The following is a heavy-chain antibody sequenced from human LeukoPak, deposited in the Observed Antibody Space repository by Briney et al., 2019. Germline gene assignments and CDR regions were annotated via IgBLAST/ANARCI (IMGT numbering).Heavy chain of an antibody. J-gene: IGHJ4*02. CDR3: ARYYYGSGSKPLDY. D-gene: IGHD3-10*01. CDR2: IIPIFGTA. CDR1: GGNFSSYA. V-gene: IGHV1-69*01. Sequence: SVKVSCKASGGNFSSYAISWVRQAPGQGLEWMGGIIPIFGTANYAQKFQGRVTITADESTSTAYMELSSLRSEDTAVYYCARYYYGSGSKPLDYWGQGTLVTVSS.